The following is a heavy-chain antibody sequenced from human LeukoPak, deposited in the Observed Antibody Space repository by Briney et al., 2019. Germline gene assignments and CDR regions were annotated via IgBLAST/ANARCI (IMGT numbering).Heavy chain of an antibody. Sequence: GASVKVSCKASGYTFTTYAMSWVRQAPGQGLEWMGWINPNSGGTNYAQKFQGRVTMTRDTSISTAYMELSRLRSDDTAVYYCATLTQSSYFDYWGQGTLVTVSS. CDR2: INPNSGGT. J-gene: IGHJ4*02. CDR1: GYTFTTYA. V-gene: IGHV1-2*02. CDR3: ATLTQSSYFDY. D-gene: IGHD3-16*02.